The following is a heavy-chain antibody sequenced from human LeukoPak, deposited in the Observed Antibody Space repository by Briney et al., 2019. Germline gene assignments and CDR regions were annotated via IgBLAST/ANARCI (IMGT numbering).Heavy chain of an antibody. CDR1: GGTSSSYA. Sequence: GASVKVSCKASGGTSSSYAISWVRQAPGQALEWMGGIIPIFGTANYAQKFQGRVTITTDESTSTAYMELSSLRSEDTSVYYCARYSGSHSADYWGQGTLVTVSS. CDR3: ARYSGSHSADY. CDR2: IIPIFGTA. D-gene: IGHD1-26*01. V-gene: IGHV1-69*05. J-gene: IGHJ4*02.